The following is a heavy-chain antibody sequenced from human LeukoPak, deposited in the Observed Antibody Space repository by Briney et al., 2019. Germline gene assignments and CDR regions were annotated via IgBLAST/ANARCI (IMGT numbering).Heavy chain of an antibody. J-gene: IGHJ4*02. Sequence: ASVKDSRKASGYTFASYGISWVRQAPGQGLEWMGWISPYNGNTNYAPKLQGRVTMTTDTATSTAYMELTSLTSDDTAVYYCARDRQCGYWGQGTLVTVSS. V-gene: IGHV1-18*01. CDR2: ISPYNGNT. CDR3: ARDRQCGY. CDR1: GYTFASYG. D-gene: IGHD2-21*01.